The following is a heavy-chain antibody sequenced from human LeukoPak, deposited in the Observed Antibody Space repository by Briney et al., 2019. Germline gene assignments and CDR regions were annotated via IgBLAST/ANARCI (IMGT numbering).Heavy chain of an antibody. CDR3: VRWGLGKGEAFDI. J-gene: IGHJ3*02. CDR2: IKGTGLTT. V-gene: IGHV3-11*04. D-gene: IGHD3-10*01. Sequence: GGSLRLSCAASEFIFSDYYMAWIRQAPGKGLEWISTIKGTGLTTYYADSVKGRVTISRDNAKSTLYVQMNSLRAEDTAVYYCVRWGLGKGEAFDIWGQGTMVTVSS. CDR1: EFIFSDYY.